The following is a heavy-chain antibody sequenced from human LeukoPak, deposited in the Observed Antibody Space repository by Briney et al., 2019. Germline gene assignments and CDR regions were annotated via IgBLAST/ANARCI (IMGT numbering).Heavy chain of an antibody. J-gene: IGHJ4*02. D-gene: IGHD3-22*01. V-gene: IGHV3-23*01. CDR2: ITAGGGTT. CDR3: AKAYGTNGYYQLPIDF. CDR1: GFTFSSYN. Sequence: GGSLRLSCAASGFTFSSYNMNWVRQAPGKGLECVSAITAGGGTTYYADSVKGRFTISRDNSRNTLYLQLNNLRADDTALYYCAKAYGTNGYYQLPIDFWGRGTLVTVSS.